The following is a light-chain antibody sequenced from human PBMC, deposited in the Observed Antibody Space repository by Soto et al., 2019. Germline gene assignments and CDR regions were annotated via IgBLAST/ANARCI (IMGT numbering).Light chain of an antibody. CDR2: GAS. CDR1: QSVNIN. Sequence: EIVLTQSPATLSVSPGERATLSCRASQSVNINLAWYQQKPGQAPRLLIFGASSRAIGLPARFSGSGSGTEFTLTITSLQSEDFAVYYCQQYNNWPQTFGQGTKVDIK. V-gene: IGKV3-15*01. J-gene: IGKJ1*01. CDR3: QQYNNWPQT.